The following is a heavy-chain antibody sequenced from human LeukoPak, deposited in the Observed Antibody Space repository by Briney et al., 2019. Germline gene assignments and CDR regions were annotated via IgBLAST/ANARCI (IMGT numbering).Heavy chain of an antibody. Sequence: SQTLSLTCTVSGGSISSGDYYWSWIRQPPGKGLEWIGHIYYSGSTYYNPSLKSRVTISVDTSKNQFSLKLSSVTAADTAVYYCARGSAGYSGYENYWFDPWGQGTLVTVSS. V-gene: IGHV4-30-4*01. J-gene: IGHJ5*02. CDR2: IYYSGST. CDR1: GGSISSGDYY. D-gene: IGHD5-12*01. CDR3: ARGSAGYSGYENYWFDP.